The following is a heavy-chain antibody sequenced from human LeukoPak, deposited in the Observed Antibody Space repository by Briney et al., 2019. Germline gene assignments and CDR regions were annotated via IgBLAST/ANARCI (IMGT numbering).Heavy chain of an antibody. V-gene: IGHV3-21*01. CDR3: ARSSGWYGGGTLEYSDNWFDP. CDR1: GFTFSSYS. Sequence: GGSLRLSCAASGFTFSSYSMNWVRQAPGKGLEWVSSISSSSSYIYYADSVKGRFTISRDNAKNSLYLQMNSLRAEDTAVYYCARSSGWYGGGTLEYSDNWFDPWGQGTLVTVSS. J-gene: IGHJ5*02. CDR2: ISSSSSYI. D-gene: IGHD6-19*01.